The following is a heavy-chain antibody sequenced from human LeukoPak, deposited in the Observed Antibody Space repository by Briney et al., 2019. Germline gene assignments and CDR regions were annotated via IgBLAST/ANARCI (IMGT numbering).Heavy chain of an antibody. CDR1: GFTFSTYW. D-gene: IGHD2-21*02. Sequence: TGGSLRLSCAASGFTFSTYWMNWYRQAPGKGLEWVGNINQDASEINYVDSVRGRFTISRDNAKTSLHLQMNSLRAEDTAVYYCATDRDNSDWQKRFDSWGQGTLVTVSS. CDR2: INQDASEI. CDR3: ATDRDNSDWQKRFDS. V-gene: IGHV3-7*01. J-gene: IGHJ4*02.